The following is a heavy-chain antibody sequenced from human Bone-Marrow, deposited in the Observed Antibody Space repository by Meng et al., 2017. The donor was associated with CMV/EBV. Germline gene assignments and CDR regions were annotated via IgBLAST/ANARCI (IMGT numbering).Heavy chain of an antibody. CDR2: ISNDGSIT. CDR1: GFIFGDYV. D-gene: IGHD2-21*01. J-gene: IGHJ4*02. CDR3: ARVAYCGGDCYYYFDS. V-gene: IGHV3-74*01. Sequence: GGSLRLSCAASGFIFGDYVMHWVRQAPGKGLVWVSRISNDGSITTYADSVKGRFTISRDNAENTLYLQMNSLRAEDTAVYYCARVAYCGGDCYYYFDSWGQGTLVTVSS.